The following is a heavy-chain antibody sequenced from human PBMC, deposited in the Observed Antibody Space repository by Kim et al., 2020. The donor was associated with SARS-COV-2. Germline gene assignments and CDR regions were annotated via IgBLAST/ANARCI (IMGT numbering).Heavy chain of an antibody. Sequence: PSLKSRVTISVDTSKNQFSLKLSSVTAADTAVYYWARALPVEMATIWFDPWGQGTLVTVSS. CDR3: ARALPVEMATIWFDP. J-gene: IGHJ5*02. D-gene: IGHD5-12*01. V-gene: IGHV4-59*01.